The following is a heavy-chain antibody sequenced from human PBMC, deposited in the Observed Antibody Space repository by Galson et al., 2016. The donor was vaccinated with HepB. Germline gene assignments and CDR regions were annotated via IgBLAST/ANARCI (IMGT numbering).Heavy chain of an antibody. Sequence: TLSLTCSVSGASLRSTSHYWGWIRQSAGGGLEWIGRIFTSGSANYNPSLESRVTLSIDTSRNQFSLRMDSVTAADTAVYYCARDRGQLGTDYWGQGTLITVSS. CDR1: GASLRSTSHY. V-gene: IGHV4-61*02. J-gene: IGHJ4*02. CDR3: ARDRGQLGTDY. D-gene: IGHD7-27*01. CDR2: IFTSGSA.